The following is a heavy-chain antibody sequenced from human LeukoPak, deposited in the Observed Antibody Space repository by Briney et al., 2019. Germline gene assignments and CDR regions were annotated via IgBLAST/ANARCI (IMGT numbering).Heavy chain of an antibody. CDR3: ATDLLSNFYFDY. CDR1: GFTFSSYA. D-gene: IGHD1-7*01. Sequence: GGSLRLSCAASGFTFSSYAMNWVRRAPGKGLEWVSAISGSGETTYYADSVKGRFTISRDNSKNTLFLQMNSLRAEDTAVYYCATDLLSNFYFDYWGQGTLVTVSS. CDR2: ISGSGETT. J-gene: IGHJ4*02. V-gene: IGHV3-23*01.